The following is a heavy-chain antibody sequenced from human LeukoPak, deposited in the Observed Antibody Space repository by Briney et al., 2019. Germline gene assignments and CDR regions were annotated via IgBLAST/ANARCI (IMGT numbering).Heavy chain of an antibody. CDR1: GYTFTGYY. J-gene: IGHJ4*02. CDR3: ARVPRHNDYGDVVGDY. Sequence: GASVKVSCKASGYTFTGYYMHWVRQAPGQGLEWMGWINPNSGGTNYAQKFQGRVTMTRDTSISTAYMELSRLRSDDTAVYYCARVPRHNDYGDVVGDYWGQGTLVTVSS. D-gene: IGHD4-17*01. V-gene: IGHV1-2*02. CDR2: INPNSGGT.